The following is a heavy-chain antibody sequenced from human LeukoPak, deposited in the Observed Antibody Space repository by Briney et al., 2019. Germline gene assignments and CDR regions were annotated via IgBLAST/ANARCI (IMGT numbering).Heavy chain of an antibody. V-gene: IGHV3-11*04. Sequence: GGSLRLSCAASGFTFSDYYMSWIRQAPGKGLEWVSYISSSGNAVKYADSVKGRFTISRDNAKNSLYLQMNSLRAEDTAVYYCARDQVSVAGTGIDYWGQGTLVTVSS. CDR1: GFTFSDYY. J-gene: IGHJ4*02. CDR2: ISSSGNAV. D-gene: IGHD6-19*01. CDR3: ARDQVSVAGTGIDY.